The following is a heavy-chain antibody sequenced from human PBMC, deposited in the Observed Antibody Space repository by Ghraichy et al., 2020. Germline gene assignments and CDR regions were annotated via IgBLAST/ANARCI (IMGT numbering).Heavy chain of an antibody. CDR3: ARDFKSSSGSYYFDY. CDR1: GFTFSSYG. CDR2: IWYDGSNK. V-gene: IGHV3-33*01. J-gene: IGHJ4*02. D-gene: IGHD3-22*01. Sequence: GGSLRLSCAASGFTFSSYGMHWVRQAPGKGLEWVAVIWYDGSNKYYADSVNGRFTISRDNSKNTLYLQMNSLRAEDTAVYYCARDFKSSSGSYYFDYWGQGTLVTVSS.